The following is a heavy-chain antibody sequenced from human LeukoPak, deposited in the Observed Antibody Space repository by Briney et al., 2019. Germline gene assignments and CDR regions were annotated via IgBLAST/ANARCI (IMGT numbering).Heavy chain of an antibody. J-gene: IGHJ4*02. CDR1: GYTLTELS. CDR3: ATATDYFDF. Sequence: ASVRVSCTVSGYTLTELSVHWVRPAPGKGLEWMGGFDPENGETIYAQSFQGRLTMTEDTSTDTAYMELSSLRSEDTAVYYCATATDYFDFWGQGNLVTVSS. CDR2: FDPENGET. V-gene: IGHV1-24*01.